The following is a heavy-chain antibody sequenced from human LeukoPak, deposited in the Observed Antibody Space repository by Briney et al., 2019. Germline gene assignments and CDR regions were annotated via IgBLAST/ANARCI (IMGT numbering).Heavy chain of an antibody. Sequence: ASETLSLTCTVSGYSITSGYKWGWIRQPPGSGLEWIASFSHSGRTYYNPSLRSRLTISVDSSENQLSLKLSSVTAADTAVYYCARGTYATGSYDYWGQGALVTVYS. J-gene: IGHJ4*02. CDR1: GYSITSGYK. CDR3: ARGTYATGSYDY. V-gene: IGHV4-38-2*02. CDR2: FSHSGRT. D-gene: IGHD3-10*01.